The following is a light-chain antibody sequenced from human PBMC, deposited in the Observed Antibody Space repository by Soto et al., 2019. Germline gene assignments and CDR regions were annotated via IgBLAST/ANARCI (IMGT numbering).Light chain of an antibody. CDR2: DAA. V-gene: IGKV3D-20*01. J-gene: IGKJ4*01. CDR3: QQFSSYLLT. CDR1: QIVTNNF. Sequence: EIVMTQSPFTLSVSPWERSTLSFMASQIVTNNFLSWYHQKPPRAPRLLIYDAASKATGSLDRLSGGRAGTDFTLTIIRLEHEDFAVYYCQQFSSYLLTFGGGTKVDIK.